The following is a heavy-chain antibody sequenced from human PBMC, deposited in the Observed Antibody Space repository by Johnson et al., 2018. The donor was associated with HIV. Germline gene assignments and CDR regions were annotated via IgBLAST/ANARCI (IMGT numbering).Heavy chain of an antibody. J-gene: IGHJ3*02. D-gene: IGHD1-1*01. CDR2: ISYDGTNK. CDR3: ARGGIIHDAFDI. V-gene: IGHV3-30*04. CDR1: GFTFSSYA. Sequence: QVQLVESGGGVVQPGRSLRLSCAASGFTFSSYAMHWVRQAPGKGLEWVAVISYDGTNKYYADSVKGRFTISRDNSKNTLFLHMNSLRAEDTAVYYCARGGIIHDAFDIWGQGTMVTVSS.